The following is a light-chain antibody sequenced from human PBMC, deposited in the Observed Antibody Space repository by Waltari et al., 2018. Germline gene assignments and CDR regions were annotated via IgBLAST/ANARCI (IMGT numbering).Light chain of an antibody. CDR3: SSYTSTSSPV. V-gene: IGLV2-14*03. CDR1: SSDVGGYHY. CDR2: DVS. Sequence: QSALTQPASVSGSPGQSITISCTGTSSDVGGYHYVSWYQQHPGKAPKLVIYDVSNRPAGVSNRFAGSKAGKTASLTISGLQAEDEADYYCSSYTSTSSPVFGGGTKLTVL. J-gene: IGLJ2*01.